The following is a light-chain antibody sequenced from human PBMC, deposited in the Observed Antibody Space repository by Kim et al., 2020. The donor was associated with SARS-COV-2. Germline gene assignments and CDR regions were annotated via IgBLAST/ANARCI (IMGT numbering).Light chain of an antibody. CDR2: GNS. CDR1: SSNIGAGYD. Sequence: RITIACTGSSSNIGAGYDVHWYQQLPGTAPKLLIYGNSNRPSGVPDRFSGSKSGTSASLAITGLQAEDEADYYCQSYASSLSGWVFGGGTQLTVL. CDR3: QSYASSLSGWV. J-gene: IGLJ3*02. V-gene: IGLV1-40*01.